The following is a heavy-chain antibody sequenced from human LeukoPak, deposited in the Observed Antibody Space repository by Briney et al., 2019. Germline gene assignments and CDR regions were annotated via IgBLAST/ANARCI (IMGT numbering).Heavy chain of an antibody. CDR3: ARGMMD. J-gene: IGHJ4*02. D-gene: IGHD3-16*01. Sequence: SETLSLTCTVSGYSISSGYYWGWIRQPPGKGLEWIGSIYHSGITYYNPSLKSRVTISVDTSKNQFSLKLSSVTAADTAVYYCARGMMDWGQGTLVTVSS. V-gene: IGHV4-38-2*02. CDR2: IYHSGIT. CDR1: GYSISSGYY.